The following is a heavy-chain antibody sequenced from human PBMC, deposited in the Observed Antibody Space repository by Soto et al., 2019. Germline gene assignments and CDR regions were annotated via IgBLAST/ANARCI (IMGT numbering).Heavy chain of an antibody. CDR3: ARTYYYDSSGYYFDY. CDR2: IYYSGST. CDR1: GGSISSYY. D-gene: IGHD3-22*01. J-gene: IGHJ4*02. Sequence: SETLSLTCTVSGGSISSYYWSWIRQPPGKGLEWIGYIYYSGSTNYNPSLKSRVTISVDTSKNQFSLKLSSVTAADTAVYYCARTYYYDSSGYYFDYWGQGTLVTVSS. V-gene: IGHV4-59*01.